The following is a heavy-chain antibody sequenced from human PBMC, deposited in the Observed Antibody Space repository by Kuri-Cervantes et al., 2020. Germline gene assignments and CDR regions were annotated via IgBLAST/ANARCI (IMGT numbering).Heavy chain of an antibody. CDR3: ARERRGRWLLHAFDI. CDR1: GFTFSSYA. J-gene: IGHJ3*02. V-gene: IGHV3-30*04. D-gene: IGHD5-24*01. CDR2: ISYDGSNK. Sequence: GGSLRLSCAASGFTFSSYAMHWVRRAPGKGLEWVAVISYDGSNKYYADSVKGRFTISRDNSKNTLYLQMNSLRAEDTAVYYCARERRGRWLLHAFDIWGQGTMVTVSS.